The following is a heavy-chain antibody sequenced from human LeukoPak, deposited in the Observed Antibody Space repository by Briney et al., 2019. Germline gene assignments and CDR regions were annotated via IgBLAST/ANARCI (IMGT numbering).Heavy chain of an antibody. D-gene: IGHD2-21*02. CDR3: ARVECGGDCYSSSGWFDP. CDR1: GYTFTGYY. V-gene: IGHV1-2*02. J-gene: IGHJ5*02. Sequence: ASVKVSCKASGYTFTGYYMHWVRQAPGQGLEWMGWINPNSGGTNYAQKFQGRDTMTRDTSISTAYMELSRLRSDDTAVYYCARVECGGDCYSSSGWFDPWGQGTLVTVSS. CDR2: INPNSGGT.